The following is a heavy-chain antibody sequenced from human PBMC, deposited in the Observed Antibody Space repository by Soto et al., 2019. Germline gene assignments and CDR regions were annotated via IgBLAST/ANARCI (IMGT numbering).Heavy chain of an antibody. Sequence: QVQLVESGGGVVQPGRSLRLSCAASGFTFSSYAMHWVRQAPGKGLEWVAVISYDGSNKYYADSVKGRFTISRDNSKKSLSLPIDSLRAGETAGYYWGRDLGYYGSSCSSYWGQGTLVTVSS. CDR2: ISYDGSNK. V-gene: IGHV3-30-3*01. CDR1: GFTFSSYA. D-gene: IGHD3-22*01. J-gene: IGHJ4*02. CDR3: GRDLGYYGSSCSSY.